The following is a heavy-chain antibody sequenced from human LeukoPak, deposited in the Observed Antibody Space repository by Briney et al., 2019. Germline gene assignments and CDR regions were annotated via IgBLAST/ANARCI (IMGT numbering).Heavy chain of an antibody. CDR2: IYPRDGST. D-gene: IGHD3-22*01. Sequence: ASVKVSCKASGYTFTSNYIHWVRQAPGQGLEWMGMIYPRDGSTSYAQKFQGRVTVTRDTSTSTVHMELSGLRSEDTAVYYCARAGYDSSGYLAPTDYWGQGTQVTVSS. J-gene: IGHJ4*02. V-gene: IGHV1-46*01. CDR3: ARAGYDSSGYLAPTDY. CDR1: GYTFTSNY.